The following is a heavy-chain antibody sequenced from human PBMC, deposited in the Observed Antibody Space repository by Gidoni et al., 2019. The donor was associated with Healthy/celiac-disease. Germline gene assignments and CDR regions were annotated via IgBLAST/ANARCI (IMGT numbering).Heavy chain of an antibody. J-gene: IGHJ4*02. Sequence: QVQLVESGGGVVQPGRSLRLSCAASGFTFSSYGMHWVRQAPGKGLEWVAVISYDGSNKYYADSVKGRFTISRDNSKNTLYLQMNSLRAEDTAVYYCAKGSEGYIPTPFDYWGQGTLVTVSS. V-gene: IGHV3-30*18. CDR1: GFTFSSYG. CDR2: ISYDGSNK. CDR3: AKGSEGYIPTPFDY. D-gene: IGHD5-12*01.